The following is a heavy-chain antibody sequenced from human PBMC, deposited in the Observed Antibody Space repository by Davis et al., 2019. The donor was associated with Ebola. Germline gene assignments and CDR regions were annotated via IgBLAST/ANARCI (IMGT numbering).Heavy chain of an antibody. D-gene: IGHD1-26*01. CDR2: ISTGGTTI. CDR3: ATSSVWVGATDAFDI. CDR1: GFTFRNYN. J-gene: IGHJ3*02. Sequence: PGGSLRLSCAASGFTFRNYNMNWVRLAPGKGPEWISYISTGGTTIYSADSVKGRFTISRDNAKNSLYLQMNSLRDEDTAVYYCATSSVWVGATDAFDIWGQGTMVTVSS. V-gene: IGHV3-48*02.